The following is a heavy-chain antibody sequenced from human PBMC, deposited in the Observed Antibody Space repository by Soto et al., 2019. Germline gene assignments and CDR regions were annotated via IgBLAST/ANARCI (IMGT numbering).Heavy chain of an antibody. CDR1: GYTFTSYY. Sequence: ASVKVSCKASGYTFTSYYMHWVRQAPGQGLEWMGIINPSGGSTSYAQKFQGRVTMTRDTSTSTVYMELSSLRSEDTAVYYCARDLSFGGWTYYYYGMDVWGQGTTVTVSS. J-gene: IGHJ6*02. CDR3: ARDLSFGGWTYYYYGMDV. CDR2: INPSGGST. D-gene: IGHD6-19*01. V-gene: IGHV1-46*01.